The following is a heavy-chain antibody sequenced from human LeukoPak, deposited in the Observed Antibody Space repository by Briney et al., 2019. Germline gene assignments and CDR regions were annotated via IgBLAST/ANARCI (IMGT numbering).Heavy chain of an antibody. CDR1: GASIISNNW. CDR3: MGADYGGH. Sequence: SGTLSLTCAVSGASIISNNWWSWVRQPSGKGLEWIGEIWHSGTTNYNPSLKSRVTISVDNSKNQFSLKLNSVTAADTAVYYCMGADYGGHWGQGTLVAVSS. CDR2: IWHSGTT. D-gene: IGHD4-17*01. V-gene: IGHV4-4*02. J-gene: IGHJ4*02.